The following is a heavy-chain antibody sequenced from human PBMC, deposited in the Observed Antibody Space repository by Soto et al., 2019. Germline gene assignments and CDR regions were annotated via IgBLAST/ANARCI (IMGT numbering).Heavy chain of an antibody. CDR1: GFTFSSYS. J-gene: IGHJ4*02. Sequence: GGSLRLSCAASGFTFSSYSMNWVRQAPGKGLEWVSSISSSSSYIYYADSVKGRFTISRDNAKNSLYLQMNSLRAEDTAVYYCARVMGILTGYLGWGQGTPVTSPQ. V-gene: IGHV3-21*01. D-gene: IGHD3-9*01. CDR2: ISSSSSYI. CDR3: ARVMGILTGYLG.